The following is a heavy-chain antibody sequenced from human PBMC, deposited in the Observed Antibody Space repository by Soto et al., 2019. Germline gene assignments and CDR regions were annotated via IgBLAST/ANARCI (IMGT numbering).Heavy chain of an antibody. V-gene: IGHV3-30*18. CDR2: ISYDGSNK. J-gene: IGHJ4*02. CDR3: AKEDSYDFWSGYYSVAVDY. CDR1: GFTFSSYG. Sequence: PGGSLILSCAASGFTFSSYGMHWVRQAPGKGLEWVAVISYDGSNKYYADSVKGRFTISRDNSKNTLYLQMNSLRAEDTAVYYCAKEDSYDFWSGYYSVAVDYWGQGTLVTVSS. D-gene: IGHD3-3*01.